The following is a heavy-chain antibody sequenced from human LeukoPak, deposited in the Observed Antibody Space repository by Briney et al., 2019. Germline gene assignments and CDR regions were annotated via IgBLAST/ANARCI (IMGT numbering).Heavy chain of an antibody. J-gene: IGHJ3*02. CDR1: GGSISSYY. CDR3: ARDGYSSSWKAFDI. D-gene: IGHD6-13*01. Sequence: SETLPLTCTVYGGSISSYYWSWIRQPAGKGLEWIGRIYTSGSTNYNPSLKSRVTMSVDTSKNQFSLKLSSVTAADTAVYYCARDGYSSSWKAFDIWAQGTMVTVSS. CDR2: IYTSGST. V-gene: IGHV4-4*07.